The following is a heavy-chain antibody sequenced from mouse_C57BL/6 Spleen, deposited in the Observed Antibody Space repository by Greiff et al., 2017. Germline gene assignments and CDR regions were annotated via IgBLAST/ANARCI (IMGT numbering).Heavy chain of an antibody. CDR1: GFTFTDSY. Sequence: EVQLVESGGGLVQPGGSLSLSCAASGFTFTDSYMSWVRQPPGKALEWLGCIRNKANGYTTEYSASVKGRFTISRDNSQSILDLQMNTLRADDSATDYCARTTGTGAMDYWGQGTSRTVSS. CDR3: ARTTGTGAMDY. J-gene: IGHJ4*01. D-gene: IGHD4-1*02. V-gene: IGHV7-3*01. CDR2: IRNKANGYTT.